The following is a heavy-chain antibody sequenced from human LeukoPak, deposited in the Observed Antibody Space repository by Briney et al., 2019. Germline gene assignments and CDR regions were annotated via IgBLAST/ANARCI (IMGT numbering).Heavy chain of an antibody. V-gene: IGHV1-2*02. CDR3: ARDMGYSSSVDY. J-gene: IGHJ4*02. D-gene: IGHD6-6*01. CDR1: GYTFTGYY. Sequence: ASVKVSCKASGYTFTGYYMHWVRQAPGQGLEWMGWINPNSGGTNYAQKFQGRVTMTRDTSISTAYMELSRLRSDDTAVYYCARDMGYSSSVDYWGQGPLVTVSS. CDR2: INPNSGGT.